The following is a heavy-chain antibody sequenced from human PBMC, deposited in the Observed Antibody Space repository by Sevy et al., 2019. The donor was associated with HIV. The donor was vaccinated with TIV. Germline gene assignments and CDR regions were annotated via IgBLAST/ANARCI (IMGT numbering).Heavy chain of an antibody. CDR1: GFTFSSYE. CDR3: ARDHVKDGDLGDYYYYAMDV. Sequence: GGSLRLSCVASGFTFSSYEMNWVRQVPGKGLEWVSYISSSGRTIYYADSVKGRFTISRDNAKNSLYLQMNSLRAEDTAVYFCARDHVKDGDLGDYYYYAMDVWGQGTTVTVSS. J-gene: IGHJ6*02. CDR2: ISSSGRTI. D-gene: IGHD4-17*01. V-gene: IGHV3-48*03.